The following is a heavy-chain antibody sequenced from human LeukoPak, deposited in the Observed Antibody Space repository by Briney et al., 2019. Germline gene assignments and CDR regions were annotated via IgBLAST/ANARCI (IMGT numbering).Heavy chain of an antibody. Sequence: GGSLRLSCAASGFTFSTYWMSWVRQAPGKGLEWVANIKEDGSEKYYGDSVKGRFTISRDSAKNSLYLEMNSLRVEDTAVYYCARDSSGYQWGQGTLVTVSS. V-gene: IGHV3-7*01. D-gene: IGHD3-22*01. J-gene: IGHJ4*02. CDR2: IKEDGSEK. CDR1: GFTFSTYW. CDR3: ARDSSGYQ.